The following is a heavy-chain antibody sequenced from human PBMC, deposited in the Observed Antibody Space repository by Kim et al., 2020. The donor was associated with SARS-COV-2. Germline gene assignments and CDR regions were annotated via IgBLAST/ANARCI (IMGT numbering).Heavy chain of an antibody. V-gene: IGHV1-69*04. CDR3: ARADGAWRGFGY. D-gene: IGHD2-21*02. CDR2: IIPILGIA. CDR1: GGTFSSYA. Sequence: SVKVSCKASGGTFSSYAISWVRQAPGQGLEWMGRIIPILGIANYAQKFQGRVTITADKSTSTAYMELSSLRSEDTAVYYCARADGAWRGFGYWGQGTLVTVSS. J-gene: IGHJ4*02.